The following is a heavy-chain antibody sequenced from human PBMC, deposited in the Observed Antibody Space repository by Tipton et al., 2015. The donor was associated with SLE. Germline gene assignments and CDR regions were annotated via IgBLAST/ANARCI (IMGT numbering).Heavy chain of an antibody. V-gene: IGHV3-48*03. CDR2: ISSSGSTI. CDR1: GFTFSSYA. J-gene: IGHJ4*02. Sequence: SLRLSCAASGFTFSSYAMHWVRQAPGKGLEWVSYISSSGSTIYYADSVKGRFTISRDNAKNSLYLQMNSLRAEDTAVYYCARNYYDSSGYFPCFDYWGQGTLVTVSS. D-gene: IGHD3-22*01. CDR3: ARNYYDSSGYFPCFDY.